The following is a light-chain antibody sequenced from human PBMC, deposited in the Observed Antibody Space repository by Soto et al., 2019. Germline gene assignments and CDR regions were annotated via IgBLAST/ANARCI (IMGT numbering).Light chain of an antibody. V-gene: IGKV3-20*01. CDR2: AAS. CDR3: QQYGSSPKT. Sequence: EIVLTQSPGTLSLSPGERATLSCRASQSVTSNYLAWYQQKPGQAPRLLIYAASSMATAIPDRFSGSGSGTDFTLTISRLEPEDFAVYYCQQYGSSPKTFGQGTKLEIK. J-gene: IGKJ1*01. CDR1: QSVTSNY.